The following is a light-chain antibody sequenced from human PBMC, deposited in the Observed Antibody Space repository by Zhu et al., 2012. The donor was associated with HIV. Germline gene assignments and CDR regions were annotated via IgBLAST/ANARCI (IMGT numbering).Light chain of an antibody. CDR2: GAS. V-gene: IGKV3-20*01. Sequence: EIVLTQSPGTLSLSPGERATLSCRASQNVGSNYLAWYQQKPGQAPRLLIYGASRRVTGIPDRFSGSGSGTDFTLTISRLEPEDFAVYYCQHYVPSPMYTFGQGTKLEIK. CDR1: QNVGSNY. J-gene: IGKJ2*01. CDR3: QHYVPSPMYT.